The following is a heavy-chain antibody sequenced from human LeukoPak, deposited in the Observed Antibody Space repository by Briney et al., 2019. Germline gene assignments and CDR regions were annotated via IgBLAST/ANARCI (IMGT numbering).Heavy chain of an antibody. CDR2: ISNIITYI. Sequence: GRSLRLSCAASGFTFSSYGMHWVRQAPGKGLEWVSSISNIITYIYYADSVKGRFTISRDNAKNSLYLQMNSLRAEDTALYYCATRYASGPIADYWGQGTLVTVSS. CDR1: GFTFSSYG. D-gene: IGHD3-10*01. J-gene: IGHJ4*02. CDR3: ATRYASGPIADY. V-gene: IGHV3-21*04.